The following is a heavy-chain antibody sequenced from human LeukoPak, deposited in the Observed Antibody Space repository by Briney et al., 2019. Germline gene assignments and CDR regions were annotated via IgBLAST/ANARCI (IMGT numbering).Heavy chain of an antibody. CDR2: IYTSGST. CDR3: ARHVLDGPASIVVVIAGQHLDY. V-gene: IGHV4-61*02. CDR1: GGSISSGSYY. D-gene: IGHD2-21*01. Sequence: PSQTLSLTCTVSGGSISSGSYYWSWIRQPAGKGLEWIGRIYTSGSTNYNPSLKSRVTISVDTSKNQFSLKLSSVTAADTAVYYCARHVLDGPASIVVVIAGQHLDYWGQGTLVTVSS. J-gene: IGHJ4*02.